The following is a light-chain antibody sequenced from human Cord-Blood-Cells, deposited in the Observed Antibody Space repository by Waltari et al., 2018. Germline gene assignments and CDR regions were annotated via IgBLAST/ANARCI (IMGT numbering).Light chain of an antibody. V-gene: IGKV4-1*01. CDR2: WAS. CDR1: QSVLYSSNNKNY. CDR3: QQYYSTPPT. Sequence: DIVMTQSPDYLAVSLGESATINCKSSQSVLYSSNNKNYLAGYQQKPGQPPKLLIYWASTRESGVPDRFSGSGSGTDFTLTNSSLQAEDVAVYYCQQYYSTPPTFGQGTKVEIK. J-gene: IGKJ1*01.